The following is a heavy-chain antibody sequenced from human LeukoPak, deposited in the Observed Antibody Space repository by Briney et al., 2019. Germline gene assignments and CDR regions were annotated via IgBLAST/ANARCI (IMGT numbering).Heavy chain of an antibody. Sequence: GGSLRLSCAASGFTFSSYAMSWVRQAPGKGLEWVSAISGSGGSTYYADSVKGRFTISRDNSKNTLYLQMNSLRAEDTAVYYCARVVSQYSGYGYYFDYWGQGTLVTVSS. CDR1: GFTFSSYA. CDR2: ISGSGGST. J-gene: IGHJ4*02. V-gene: IGHV3-23*01. CDR3: ARVVSQYSGYGYYFDY. D-gene: IGHD5-12*01.